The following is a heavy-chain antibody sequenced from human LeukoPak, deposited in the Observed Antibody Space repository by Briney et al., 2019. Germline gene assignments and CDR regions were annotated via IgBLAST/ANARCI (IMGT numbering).Heavy chain of an antibody. CDR2: ISSGGTTI. Sequence: GRSLRLSCAASGFAFDDYAMQWVRQAPGKGLEWVSDISSGGTTIFYADSVKGRFTISRDNAKNSLYLQMNSLRDEDTAIYYCTRGLVVWGQGALVTVSS. CDR3: TRGLVV. V-gene: IGHV3-48*03. J-gene: IGHJ4*02. D-gene: IGHD2-2*01. CDR1: GFAFDDYA.